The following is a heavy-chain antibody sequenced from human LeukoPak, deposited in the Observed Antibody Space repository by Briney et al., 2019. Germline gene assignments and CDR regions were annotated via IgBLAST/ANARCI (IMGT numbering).Heavy chain of an antibody. CDR2: IHYSGST. J-gene: IGHJ5*02. V-gene: IGHV4-39*07. Sequence: SETLSLTCTVSGGSISSYYWGWIRQPPGKGLEWIGNIHYSGSTYYNPSLKSRVTISVDTSKNQFSLKLSSVTATDTAVYYCARVLCSGGSCYFAGWFDPWGQGTLVTVSS. CDR3: ARVLCSGGSCYFAGWFDP. CDR1: GGSISSYY. D-gene: IGHD2-15*01.